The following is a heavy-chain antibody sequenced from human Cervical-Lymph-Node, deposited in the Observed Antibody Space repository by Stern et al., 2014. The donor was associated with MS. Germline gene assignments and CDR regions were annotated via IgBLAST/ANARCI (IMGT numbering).Heavy chain of an antibody. V-gene: IGHV3-23*04. CDR2: IIGTGGST. CDR1: GFNFNDYA. D-gene: IGHD3-16*01. CDR3: AKDLVYDYVWAPYSFDF. J-gene: IGHJ4*02. Sequence: EVQLVESGGGLVQPGGSLRLSCAASGFNFNDYAMSWVRQAPGKGLECVSAIIGTGGSTYYGDSVKGRSTISTDNSKATLSLPLNSLRAEDSAVYYCAKDLVYDYVWAPYSFDFWGQGALVTVSS.